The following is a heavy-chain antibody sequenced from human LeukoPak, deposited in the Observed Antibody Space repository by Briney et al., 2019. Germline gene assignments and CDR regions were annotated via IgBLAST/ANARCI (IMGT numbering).Heavy chain of an antibody. V-gene: IGHV1-18*01. CDR2: ISTYNGDT. CDR1: GYTFTSYG. Sequence: ASVKVSCKASGYTFTSYGISWVRQAPGQGLEWMGWISTYNGDTNYAQKLQGRVTMTTDTSTNTAYMELRSLRSDDTAVYYCAREGLGELTLDYWGQGTLVTVSS. D-gene: IGHD3-16*01. CDR3: AREGLGELTLDY. J-gene: IGHJ4*02.